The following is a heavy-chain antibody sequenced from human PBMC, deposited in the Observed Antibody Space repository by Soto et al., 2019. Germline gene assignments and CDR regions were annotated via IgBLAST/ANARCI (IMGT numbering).Heavy chain of an antibody. CDR3: ARGRDGYNRFAYFDY. J-gene: IGHJ4*02. CDR1: GGSFSGYY. Sequence: SETLSLTCAVYGGSFSGYYWSWIRQPPGKGLEWIGEINHSGSTNYNPSLKSRVTISVDTSKNQFSLKLSSVTAADTAVYYCARGRDGYNRFAYFDYWGQGTLVTVSS. V-gene: IGHV4-34*01. CDR2: INHSGST. D-gene: IGHD5-12*01.